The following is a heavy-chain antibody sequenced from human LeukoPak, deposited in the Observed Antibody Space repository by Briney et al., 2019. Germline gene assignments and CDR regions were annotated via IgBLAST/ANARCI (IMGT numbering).Heavy chain of an antibody. CDR2: ISGTGGTT. D-gene: IGHD3-22*01. CDR3: AHSSARH. Sequence: TGGSLRPSCAASGFTFSSYGMSWVRQAPGKGLEWVSAISGTGGTTYYADSVKGRFTISRDNSKNTLYLQMNSLRAEDTAVYYCAHSSARHWGQGTLVTVSS. V-gene: IGHV3-23*01. J-gene: IGHJ4*02. CDR1: GFTFSSYG.